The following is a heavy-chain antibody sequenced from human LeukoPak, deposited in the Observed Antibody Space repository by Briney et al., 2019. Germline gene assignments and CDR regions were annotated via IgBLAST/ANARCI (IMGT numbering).Heavy chain of an antibody. D-gene: IGHD3-3*01. CDR2: IRYDGSNK. CDR1: GFTFSSYG. J-gene: IGHJ5*02. Sequence: GGSLRLSCAASGFTFSSYGMHWVRQAPGKGLEWVAFIRYDGSNKYYADSVKGRFTISRDKSKNTLYLQMYSLRAEDTAVYYCAKGYWSGYSFDNWFDPWGQGTLVTVSS. CDR3: AKGYWSGYSFDNWFDP. V-gene: IGHV3-30*02.